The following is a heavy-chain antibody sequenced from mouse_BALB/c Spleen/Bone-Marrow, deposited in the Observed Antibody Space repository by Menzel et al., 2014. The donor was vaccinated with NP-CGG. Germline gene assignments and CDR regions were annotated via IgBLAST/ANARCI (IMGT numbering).Heavy chain of an antibody. D-gene: IGHD2-14*01. Sequence: VQLQQSGPELVKPGASVKISCKASGYSFTGYFMNWVMQSHGKSLEWIGRINPYNGGTSYNQKFKGKATLTVDKSSSTAYMELLSLTSEDSAVYYCAGEVRPHWYFDVWGAGTTVTVSS. V-gene: IGHV1-20*01. CDR3: AGEVRPHWYFDV. CDR2: INPYNGGT. CDR1: GYSFTGYF. J-gene: IGHJ1*01.